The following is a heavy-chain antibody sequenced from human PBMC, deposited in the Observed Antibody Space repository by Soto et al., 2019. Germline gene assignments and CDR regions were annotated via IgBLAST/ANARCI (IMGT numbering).Heavy chain of an antibody. CDR2: INHSGST. CDR3: ARGVSNYDFWSGYSHYYYYMDV. Sequence: TSETLSLTCAVYGGSFSGYYWSWIRQPPGKGLEWIGEINHSGSTNYNPSLKSRVTISVDTSKSQFSLKLSSVTAADTAIYYCARGVSNYDFWSGYSHYYYYMDVWGKGSTVTGSS. V-gene: IGHV4-34*01. D-gene: IGHD3-3*01. J-gene: IGHJ6*03. CDR1: GGSFSGYY.